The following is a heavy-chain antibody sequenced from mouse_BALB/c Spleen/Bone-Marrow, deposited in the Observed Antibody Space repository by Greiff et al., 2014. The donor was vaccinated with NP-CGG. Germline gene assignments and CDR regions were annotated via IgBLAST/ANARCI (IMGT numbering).Heavy chain of an antibody. CDR2: IYPGDGST. D-gene: IGHD1-1*02. CDR3: ARSGGDSMDY. Sequence: VKISCKASGYTFTSYDINWVKQRPGQGLEWIGWIYPGDGSTKYNEKFKGKPTLTADKSSRKGYKQLRRLTSEKSADYVGARSGGDSMDYWGQGTSVNVPA. V-gene: IGHV1S33*01. CDR1: GYTFTSYD. J-gene: IGHJ4*01.